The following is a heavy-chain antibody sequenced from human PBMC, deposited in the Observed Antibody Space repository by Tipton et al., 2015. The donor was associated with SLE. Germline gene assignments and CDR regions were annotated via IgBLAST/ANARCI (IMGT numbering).Heavy chain of an antibody. V-gene: IGHV5-51*01. J-gene: IGHJ3*02. CDR3: ARQRLTGDAFEI. CDR2: IYPVDSDT. CDR1: GYTFSTYW. Sequence: QLVQSGAEVKKPGESVKISCKGSGYTFSTYWIGWVRQMPGKGLEWMGIIYPVDSDTRYSPSFHGQVTISADRSITTAYLQWSSLKASDTAMYYCARQRLTGDAFEIWGQGTMVTVSS. D-gene: IGHD7-27*01.